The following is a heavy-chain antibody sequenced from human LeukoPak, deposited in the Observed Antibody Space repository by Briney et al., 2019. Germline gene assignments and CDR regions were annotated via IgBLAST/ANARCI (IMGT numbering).Heavy chain of an antibody. V-gene: IGHV1-18*01. CDR1: GGTFSSYA. D-gene: IGHD6-13*01. CDR2: INANNGNT. Sequence: ASVKVSCKASGGTFSSYAISWVRQAPGQGLEWMGWINANNGNTNYAQNFQGRVTMTRDTSTSTAYMDLRSLRSDDTAVYYCAGGPIAAAGDYWGQGTLVTVSS. J-gene: IGHJ4*02. CDR3: AGGPIAAAGDY.